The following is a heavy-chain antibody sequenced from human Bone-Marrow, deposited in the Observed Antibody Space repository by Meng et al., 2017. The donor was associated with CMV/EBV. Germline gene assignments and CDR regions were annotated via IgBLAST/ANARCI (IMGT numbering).Heavy chain of an antibody. D-gene: IGHD2/OR15-2a*01. Sequence: SETLSLTCTVSGGSISSCYWSWIRQPPGKGLEWIGYIYYSGSTNYNPSLKSRVTISVDTSKNQFSLKLSSVTAADTAVYYCARGQVQCSTINCHDYRFSGMDVWGQGTTVTVSS. CDR2: IYYSGST. CDR1: GGSISSCY. CDR3: ARGQVQCSTINCHDYRFSGMDV. J-gene: IGHJ6*02. V-gene: IGHV4-59*01.